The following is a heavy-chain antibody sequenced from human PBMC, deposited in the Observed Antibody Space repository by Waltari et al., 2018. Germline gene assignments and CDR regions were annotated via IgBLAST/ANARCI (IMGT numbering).Heavy chain of an antibody. CDR2: VHGSGKA. D-gene: IGHD2-15*01. V-gene: IGHV4-4*02. J-gene: IGHJ4*02. CDR3: ARDRGKGLYLDT. CDR1: GDSMSSTHW. Sequence: QLQESGPGLVKPSGTLSLICAVSGDSMSSTHWWSWVRQPPGKGLEWIGQVHGSGKANYNPSFASRVTVSLDTSTYHIALKVTSATAADMALYYCARDRGKGLYLDTWGRGILVTVSP.